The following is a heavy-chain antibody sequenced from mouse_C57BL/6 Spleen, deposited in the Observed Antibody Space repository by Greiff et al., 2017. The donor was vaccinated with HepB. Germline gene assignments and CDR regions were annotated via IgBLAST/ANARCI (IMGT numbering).Heavy chain of an antibody. CDR3: ARWDYGSRAWFAY. CDR1: GYTFTSYW. J-gene: IGHJ3*01. D-gene: IGHD1-1*01. CDR2: IDPSDSYT. V-gene: IGHV1-50*01. Sequence: VQLQQPGAELVKPGASVKLSCKASGYTFTSYWMQWVKQRPGQGLEWIGEIDPSDSYTNYNQKFKGKATLTVDTSSSTAYMQLSSLTSEDSAVYYCARWDYGSRAWFAYWGQGTLVTVSA.